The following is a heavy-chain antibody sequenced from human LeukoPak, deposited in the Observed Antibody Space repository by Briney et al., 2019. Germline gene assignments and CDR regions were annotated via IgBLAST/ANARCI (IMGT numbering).Heavy chain of an antibody. CDR3: ARDRGIAVAGTHYFDY. D-gene: IGHD6-19*01. CDR2: IKQDGSEK. Sequence: GESLKISCEGSGYSFTTYWIGWVRQAPGKGLEWVANIKQDGSEKYYVDSVKGRFTISRDNAKNSLYLQMNSLRAEDTAMYYCARDRGIAVAGTHYFDYWGQGTLVTVSS. V-gene: IGHV3-7*03. CDR1: GYSFTTYW. J-gene: IGHJ4*02.